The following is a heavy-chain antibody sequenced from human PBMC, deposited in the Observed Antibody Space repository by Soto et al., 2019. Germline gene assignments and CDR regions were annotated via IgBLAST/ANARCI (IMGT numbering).Heavy chain of an antibody. J-gene: IGHJ4*02. D-gene: IGHD6-13*01. CDR2: INPNSGGT. CDR3: ARLAAAGTNDDY. CDR1: GYTFTGYY. Sequence: ASVKVSCKASGYTFTGYYMHWVRQAPGQGLEWMGWINPNSGGTNYAQKFQGWVTMTRDTSISTAYMELSRLRSDDTAVYYCARLAAAGTNDDYWGQGTLVTVPQ. V-gene: IGHV1-2*04.